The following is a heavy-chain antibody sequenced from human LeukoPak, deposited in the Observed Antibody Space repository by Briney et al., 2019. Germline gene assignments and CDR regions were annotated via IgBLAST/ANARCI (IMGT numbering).Heavy chain of an antibody. CDR3: ARGTFYFDC. CDR1: GFTFSSYE. V-gene: IGHV3-48*03. CDR2: ISGSGSPT. J-gene: IGHJ4*02. D-gene: IGHD2/OR15-2a*01. Sequence: GGSLRLSCAASGFTFSSYEMNWVRQAPGKGLEWVSYISGSGSPTYYADSVRGRFTISRGNAKKSLYLQMNSLRAEDTAVYYCARGTFYFDCWGQGTLVTVSS.